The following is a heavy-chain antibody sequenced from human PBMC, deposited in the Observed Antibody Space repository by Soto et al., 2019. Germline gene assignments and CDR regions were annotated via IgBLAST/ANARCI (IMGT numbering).Heavy chain of an antibody. CDR1: GYTVSDHY. CDR3: ARSTRYYYASSGYYYGSFDM. D-gene: IGHD3-22*01. CDR2: ISSGGNTL. Sequence: LGLSCAAYGYTVSDHYMSWVRQAPGKGLEWISSGGNTLSYADSVKGRFTIFRDNAKNSLYLQMNSLRAEDTAVYYCARSTRYYYASSGYYYGSFDMWGHGQMV. V-gene: IGHV3-11*01. J-gene: IGHJ3*02.